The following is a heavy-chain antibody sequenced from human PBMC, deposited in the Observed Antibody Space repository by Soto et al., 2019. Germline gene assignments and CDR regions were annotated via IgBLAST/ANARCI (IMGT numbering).Heavy chain of an antibody. CDR2: IYYSGST. D-gene: IGHD2-2*01. V-gene: IGHV4-39*01. CDR1: GGSISSSSYY. Sequence: SETLSLTCTVSGGSISSSSYYWGWIRQPPGKGLEWIGSIYYSGSTYYNPSLKSRVTISVDTSKNQFSLKLSSVTAADTAVYYCARPKLTYCSSTSCYRDYYYYMDVWGKGTTVTVSS. J-gene: IGHJ6*03. CDR3: ARPKLTYCSSTSCYRDYYYYMDV.